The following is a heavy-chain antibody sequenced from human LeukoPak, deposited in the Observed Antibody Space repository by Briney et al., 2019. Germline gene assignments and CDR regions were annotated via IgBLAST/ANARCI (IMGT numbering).Heavy chain of an antibody. J-gene: IGHJ6*02. CDR2: INAGNGNT. V-gene: IGHV1-3*01. CDR1: GYTFTSYA. D-gene: IGHD3-3*01. CDR3: ARVRFYDLWSGYYLDYYYGTDV. Sequence: ASVKVSCKASGYTFTSYAMHWVRQAPEQRLEWMGWINAGNGNTKYSQKFQGRVTITRDTSASTAYMELSSLRSEDTAVYYCARVRFYDLWSGYYLDYYYGTDVWGQGTTVTVSS.